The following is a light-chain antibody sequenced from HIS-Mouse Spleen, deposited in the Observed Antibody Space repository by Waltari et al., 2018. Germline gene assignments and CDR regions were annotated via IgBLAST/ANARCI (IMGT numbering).Light chain of an antibody. J-gene: IGLJ2*01. Sequence: QSALTQPASVSGSPGQSITISCTGTSSDVGGYNYVSGYQQHPGKAPELMIYDVSNRPSGVSNRFSGSKSGNTASLTISGLQAEDEADYYCSSYTSSSFNVVFGGGTKLTVL. V-gene: IGLV2-14*03. CDR2: DVS. CDR3: SSYTSSSFNVV. CDR1: SSDVGGYNY.